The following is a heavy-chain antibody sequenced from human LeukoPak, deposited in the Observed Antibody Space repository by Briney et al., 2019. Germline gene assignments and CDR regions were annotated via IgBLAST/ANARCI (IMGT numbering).Heavy chain of an antibody. CDR2: IKQEGSEK. V-gene: IGHV3-7*01. Sequence: GGSLRLSCAASGFTFSSYWMSWVRQAPGKGLEWVANIKQEGSEKYYADSVKGRFTISRDNSKNTLYLQMNSLRAEDTAVYYCARDHYYDSSGYDYWGQGTLVTVSS. CDR3: ARDHYYDSSGYDY. CDR1: GFTFSSYW. D-gene: IGHD3-22*01. J-gene: IGHJ4*02.